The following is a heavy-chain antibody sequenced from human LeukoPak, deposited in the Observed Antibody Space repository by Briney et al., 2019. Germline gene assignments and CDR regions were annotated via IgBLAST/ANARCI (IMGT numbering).Heavy chain of an antibody. J-gene: IGHJ5*02. Sequence: GGSLRLSCAASGFTFDDYAMHWVRQAPGKGLEGVSGISWNSGSIGYVDSMKGRFTISRDNAKNSLYLQMNSLREEDTALYYCAKDRYSGSWSWLDTWGQGTMVTVSS. CDR3: AKDRYSGSWSWLDT. CDR1: GFTFDDYA. D-gene: IGHD1-26*01. CDR2: ISWNSGSI. V-gene: IGHV3-9*01.